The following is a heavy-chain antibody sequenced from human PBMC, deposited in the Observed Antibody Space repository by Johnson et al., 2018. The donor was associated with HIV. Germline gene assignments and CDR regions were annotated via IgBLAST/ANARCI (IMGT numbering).Heavy chain of an antibody. Sequence: QVQLVESGGGVVQPGRSLRLSCAASGFTFSNYGMHWVRQAPGKGLEWVAVISYDGTYEFYADSVKGRFTISRDNSKNTLYLHMNSLRAEDTGVYYCAKDRVVIAAHDAFDIWGQGTMVTVSS. J-gene: IGHJ3*02. CDR3: AKDRVVIAAHDAFDI. CDR2: ISYDGTYE. V-gene: IGHV3-30*18. CDR1: GFTFSNYG. D-gene: IGHD2-21*01.